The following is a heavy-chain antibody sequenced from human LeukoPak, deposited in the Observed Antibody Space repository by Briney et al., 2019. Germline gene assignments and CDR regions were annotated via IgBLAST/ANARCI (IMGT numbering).Heavy chain of an antibody. CDR3: ARAVVTAIRGHAFDI. J-gene: IGHJ3*02. Sequence: PSETLSLTCTVSGGSISSYYWSWIRQPPGKGLEWIGYIYYSGSTNYNPSLESRVTISVDTSKNQFSLKLSSVTAADTAVYYCARAVVTAIRGHAFDIWGQGTMVTVSS. CDR2: IYYSGST. V-gene: IGHV4-59*01. CDR1: GGSISSYY. D-gene: IGHD2-21*02.